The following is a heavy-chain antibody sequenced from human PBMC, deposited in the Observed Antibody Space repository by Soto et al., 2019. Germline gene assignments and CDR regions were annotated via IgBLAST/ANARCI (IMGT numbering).Heavy chain of an antibody. D-gene: IGHD6-13*01. CDR3: ARDEAAAGRSDYYYGMDV. CDR2: ISSSSYI. Sequence: GGSLRLSCAASGFTFSSYSMNWVRQAPGKGLEWVSSISSSSYIYYADSVKGRFTISRDNAKNSLYLQMSSLRSEDTAVYYCARDEAAAGRSDYYYGMDVWGQGTTVTVSS. CDR1: GFTFSSYS. J-gene: IGHJ6*02. V-gene: IGHV3-21*04.